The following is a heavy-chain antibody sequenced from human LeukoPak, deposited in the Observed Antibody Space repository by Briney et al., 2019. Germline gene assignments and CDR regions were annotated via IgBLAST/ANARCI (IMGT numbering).Heavy chain of an antibody. D-gene: IGHD7-27*01. CDR3: ATYSQTGESSHY. CDR2: IDRSGGNI. V-gene: IGHV3-23*01. J-gene: IGHJ4*02. Sequence: GGSLRLSCAASGFSFDIHRIASVRQAPGKGLEWVSVIDRSGGNIHYVDSATGRFTISRDNSKSTLYLQMNNLRVEDTAIYYCATYSQTGESSHYWGQGTLVAVSS. CDR1: GFSFDIHR.